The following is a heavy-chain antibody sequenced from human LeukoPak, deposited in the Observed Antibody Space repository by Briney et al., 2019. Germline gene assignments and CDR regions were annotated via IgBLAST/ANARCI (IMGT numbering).Heavy chain of an antibody. J-gene: IGHJ4*02. CDR2: ISGSGGST. CDR1: GFTFSSYA. V-gene: IGHV3-23*01. Sequence: PGGSLRLSCAASGFTFSSYAMSWVRQAPGKGLEWVSAISGSGGSTYYADSVKGRFTISRDNSKNTLYLQMNSLRAEDTAVYYCARLKLLWLNYFDYWGQGTLVTVSS. D-gene: IGHD2-2*01. CDR3: ARLKLLWLNYFDY.